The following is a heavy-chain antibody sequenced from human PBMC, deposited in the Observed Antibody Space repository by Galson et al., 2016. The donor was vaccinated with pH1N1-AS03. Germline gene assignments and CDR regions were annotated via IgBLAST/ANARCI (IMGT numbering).Heavy chain of an antibody. D-gene: IGHD5-18*01. CDR3: SRYGGYPDY. Sequence: SLRLSCAASGFTFGDYAMSWFRQAPGKGLEWVGFIRSKSYGGTTEYAASGKGRFSTAGDDSDSIVYLQMNGLKIEDTAVYYCSRYGGYPDYWGQGTLVTASS. CDR1: GFTFGDYA. J-gene: IGHJ4*02. V-gene: IGHV3-49*03. CDR2: IRSKSYGGTT.